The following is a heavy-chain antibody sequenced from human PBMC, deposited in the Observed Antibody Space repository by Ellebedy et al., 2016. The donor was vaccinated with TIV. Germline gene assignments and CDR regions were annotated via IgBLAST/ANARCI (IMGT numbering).Heavy chain of an antibody. Sequence: SGPTLVKPTQTLTLTCTFSGFSLSPTGVGVGWIRQPPGKALVWLALIYWDGDKRFSPSLKSRLSITKDTSKNQVVLRMTNMAPVDTATYYCAHRRHDYCDYWGQGTLVTVSS. V-gene: IGHV2-5*02. CDR2: IYWDGDK. J-gene: IGHJ4*02. CDR3: AHRRHDYCDY. CDR1: GFSLSPTGVG.